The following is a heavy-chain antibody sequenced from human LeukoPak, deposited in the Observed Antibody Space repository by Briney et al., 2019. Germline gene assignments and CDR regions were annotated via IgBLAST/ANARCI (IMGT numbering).Heavy chain of an antibody. D-gene: IGHD3-16*01. CDR2: VHHSGST. Sequence: SETLSLTCTVSSGSISSYYWSWIRQPPGKGLEWIGYVHHSGSTNYNPSLRSRVTMSIDTSKNQFSLRLSSVTAADTAVYYCARVWESRNWGWPDWGRGTLVTVSS. CDR3: ARVWESRNWGWPD. CDR1: SGSISSYY. V-gene: IGHV4-59*01. J-gene: IGHJ4*02.